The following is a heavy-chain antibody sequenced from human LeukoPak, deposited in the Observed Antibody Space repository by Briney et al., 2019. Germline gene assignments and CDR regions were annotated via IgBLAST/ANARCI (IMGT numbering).Heavy chain of an antibody. D-gene: IGHD3-3*01. Sequence: SRTLSLTCTVSGGSISSGDYYWSWIRQPPGKGLEWIGYIYYSGSTYYNPSLKSRVTISVDTSKNQFSLKLSSVTAADTAVYYCARGTKYYDFWSGYPCFDYWGQGTLVTVSS. CDR3: ARGTKYYDFWSGYPCFDY. J-gene: IGHJ4*02. CDR2: IYYSGST. V-gene: IGHV4-30-4*08. CDR1: GGSISSGDYY.